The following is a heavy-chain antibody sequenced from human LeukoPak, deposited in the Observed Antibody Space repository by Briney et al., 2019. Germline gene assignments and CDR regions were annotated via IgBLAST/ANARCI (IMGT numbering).Heavy chain of an antibody. J-gene: IGHJ4*02. D-gene: IGHD3-10*01. V-gene: IGHV3-30*02. CDR3: AKDRHYSSNVFDY. CDR2: IRYDGSNK. Sequence: GGSLRLSCAASGFTFSSYGMHWVRQAPGKGLEWVAFIRYDGSNKYYADSVKGRFTISRDNSKNTLHLQMNSLRAEDTAVYYCAKDRHYSSNVFDYWGQGTLVTVSS. CDR1: GFTFSSYG.